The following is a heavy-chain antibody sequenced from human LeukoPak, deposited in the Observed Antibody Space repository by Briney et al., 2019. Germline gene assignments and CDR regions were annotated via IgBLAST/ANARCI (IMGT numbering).Heavy chain of an antibody. V-gene: IGHV3-33*01. D-gene: IGHD3-10*01. Sequence: GGSLRLSCAASGFTFSSYGMHWVRQAPGKGLEWVAVIWYDGSNKYYADSVKGRFTISRDNSKNTLYLQMNSLRAEDTAVYYCARAIGGSGSTEEYYFDYWGQGTLVTVSP. CDR1: GFTFSSYG. CDR2: IWYDGSNK. CDR3: ARAIGGSGSTEEYYFDY. J-gene: IGHJ4*02.